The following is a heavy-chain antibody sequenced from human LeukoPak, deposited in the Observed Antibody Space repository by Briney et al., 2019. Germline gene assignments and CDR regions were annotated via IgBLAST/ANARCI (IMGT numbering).Heavy chain of an antibody. D-gene: IGHD2-15*01. V-gene: IGHV4-39*01. J-gene: IGHJ4*02. CDR3: ARRVGGYCSGGACYRGGVYYFDY. CDR1: GGSMSIISDY. Sequence: PSETLSLTCTVSGGSMSIISDYWGWIRQPPGKGLEWIGSIHYSGKTQYNPSLKSRVTISVDTSKYQFSLELSSVTAADTAVYYCARRVGGYCSGGACYRGGVYYFDYWGQGTLVTVSS. CDR2: IHYSGKT.